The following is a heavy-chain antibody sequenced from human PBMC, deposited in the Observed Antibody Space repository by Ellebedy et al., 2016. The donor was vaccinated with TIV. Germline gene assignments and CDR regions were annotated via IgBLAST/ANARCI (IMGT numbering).Heavy chain of an antibody. Sequence: PGGSLRLSCAASGFTFSTYTMNWVRQAPGKGLEWVSSISSTNYMTYADSVKGRFTISRDNAKNTRYLQMNSLRSEDSAVYYCMRRWSWGQGTLVTVSS. V-gene: IGHV3-21*01. J-gene: IGHJ4*02. CDR2: ISSTNYM. D-gene: IGHD4-23*01. CDR1: GFTFSTYT. CDR3: MRRWS.